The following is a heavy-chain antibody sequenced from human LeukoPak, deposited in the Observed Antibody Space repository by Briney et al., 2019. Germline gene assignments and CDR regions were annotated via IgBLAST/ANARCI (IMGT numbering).Heavy chain of an antibody. J-gene: IGHJ5*02. Sequence: GGSLRLSCAASGFTFSSYFMNWVRQAPGKGLEWVSSISSSSSYIYYADSVKGRFTISRDNARKSLYLQMNSLRAEDTAVYYCAKGRRYNILTGYYVSEVDPWGQGTLVTVSS. D-gene: IGHD3-9*01. CDR1: GFTFSSYF. CDR3: AKGRRYNILTGYYVSEVDP. V-gene: IGHV3-21*01. CDR2: ISSSSSYI.